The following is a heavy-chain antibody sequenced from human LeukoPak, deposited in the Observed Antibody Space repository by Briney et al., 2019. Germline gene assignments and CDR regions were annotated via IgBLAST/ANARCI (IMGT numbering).Heavy chain of an antibody. CDR2: VYYSGST. J-gene: IGHJ5*02. Sequence: PSETLSLTCTVSGGSLSGYYYTWIRQPPGKDLEWIGYVYYSGSTNYNPSLKSRVTISVDTSKNQFSLKLSSVTAADTAVYYCARHVMDCSGGSCYEESYNWFDPWGQGTLVTVSS. V-gene: IGHV4-59*08. CDR3: ARHVMDCSGGSCYEESYNWFDP. CDR1: GGSLSGYY. D-gene: IGHD2-15*01.